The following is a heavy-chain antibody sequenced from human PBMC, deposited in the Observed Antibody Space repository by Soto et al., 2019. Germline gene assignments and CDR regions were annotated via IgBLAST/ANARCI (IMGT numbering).Heavy chain of an antibody. CDR1: GFTFDDYA. CDR2: ISWNSGSI. Sequence: GGSLRLSCAVSGFTFDDYAMHWVRQAPGKGLEWVSGISWNSGSIGYADSVKGRFTISRDNAKNSLYLQMNSLRAEDTALYYCAKDMGGVRAGRDAFGIWGQGTMVTVSS. V-gene: IGHV3-9*01. D-gene: IGHD3-10*01. CDR3: AKDMGGVRAGRDAFGI. J-gene: IGHJ3*02.